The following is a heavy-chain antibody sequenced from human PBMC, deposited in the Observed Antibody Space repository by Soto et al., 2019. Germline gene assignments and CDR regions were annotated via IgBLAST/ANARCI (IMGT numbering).Heavy chain of an antibody. D-gene: IGHD3-22*01. J-gene: IGHJ4*02. Sequence: PGGSLRLSCAASGFNFPGYSMNWVRQAPGKGLEWVASISSGSHYIYYADSVRGRFTISRDNARDSLYLQMNSLRAGDTAVYFCARDQSQGQMLLPYFDYSGRGTLVTVSS. V-gene: IGHV3-21*04. CDR2: ISSGSHYI. CDR1: GFNFPGYS. CDR3: ARDQSQGQMLLPYFDY.